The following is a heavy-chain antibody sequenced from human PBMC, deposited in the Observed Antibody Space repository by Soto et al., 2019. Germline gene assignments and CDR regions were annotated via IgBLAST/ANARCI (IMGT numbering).Heavy chain of an antibody. CDR2: INPNSGGT. Sequence: GASVKVSCKASGYTFSGYYIHWVRQAPGQGLEWMGWINPNSGGTNYAQKFQGRVTMTRDTSISTAYMELSRLRSDDTAVYYCARDPGIAADWYFDLWGRGTLVTVPQ. V-gene: IGHV1-2*02. CDR3: ARDPGIAADWYFDL. D-gene: IGHD6-25*01. J-gene: IGHJ2*01. CDR1: GYTFSGYY.